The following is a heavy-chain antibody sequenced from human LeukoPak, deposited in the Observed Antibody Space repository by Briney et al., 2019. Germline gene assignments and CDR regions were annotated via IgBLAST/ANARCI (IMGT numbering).Heavy chain of an antibody. D-gene: IGHD3-10*01. J-gene: IGHJ4*02. CDR2: INHSGST. Sequence: SETLSRTCAVYGGSFSGYYWSWIRQPPGKGLEWIGEINHSGSTNYNPSLKSRVTISVDTSKNQFSLKLSSVTAADTAVYYCARGNSVPVFDYWGQGTLVTVSS. CDR1: GGSFSGYY. CDR3: ARGNSVPVFDY. V-gene: IGHV4-34*01.